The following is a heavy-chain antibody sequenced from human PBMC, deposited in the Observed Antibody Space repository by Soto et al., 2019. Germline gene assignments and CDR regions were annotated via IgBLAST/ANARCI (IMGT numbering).Heavy chain of an antibody. CDR3: AKDLSWHSSGHDY. J-gene: IGHJ4*02. CDR2: ISSDGSNK. Sequence: GGSLRLSCAASGFTFSSYGLHWVRQAPGKGLEWVAVISSDGSNKDYADSVKGRFTISRDNSKNTLLLEMNSLRTEDTAVYYCAKDLSWHSSGHDYWGQGTLVTVSS. V-gene: IGHV3-30*18. D-gene: IGHD6-19*01. CDR1: GFTFSSYG.